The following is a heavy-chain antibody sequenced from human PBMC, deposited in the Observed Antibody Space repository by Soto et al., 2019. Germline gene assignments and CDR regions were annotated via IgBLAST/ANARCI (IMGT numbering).Heavy chain of an antibody. V-gene: IGHV1-69*13. CDR3: ARMGVVVPAAGQIYYYGMDV. CDR1: GGTFSSYA. J-gene: IGHJ6*02. Sequence: ASVKVSCKASGGTFSSYAISWVRQAPGQGLEWMGGIIPIFGTANYAQKFQGRVTITADESTSTAYMELSSLRSEDTAVYYCARMGVVVPAAGQIYYYGMDVWGQGTTVTVSS. D-gene: IGHD2-2*01. CDR2: IIPIFGTA.